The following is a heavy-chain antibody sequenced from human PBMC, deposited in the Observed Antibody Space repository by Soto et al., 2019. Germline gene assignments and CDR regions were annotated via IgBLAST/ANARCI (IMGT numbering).Heavy chain of an antibody. CDR3: ASTRIPYDDYIWGSYRYDAFDI. CDR2: IYYSGST. V-gene: IGHV4-59*01. Sequence: SETLSLTCTVSGGSISSYYWSWIRQPPGKGLEWIGYIYYSGSTNYNPSLKSRVTISVDTSKNQFSLKLSSVTAADTAVYYCASTRIPYDDYIWGSYRYDAFDIWGQGTMVTVSS. J-gene: IGHJ3*02. CDR1: GGSISSYY. D-gene: IGHD3-16*02.